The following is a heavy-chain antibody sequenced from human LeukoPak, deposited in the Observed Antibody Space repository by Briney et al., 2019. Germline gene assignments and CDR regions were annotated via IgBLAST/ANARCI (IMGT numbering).Heavy chain of an antibody. V-gene: IGHV4-4*07. CDR1: GGSMSRYY. Sequence: SDTLSLTCSVSGGSMSRYYWNWLRQPAGKGLEWIGRIYSTGSADYTPSLQSRVTMSVDTSKNEFSLRLTSVTAADTAIYYCARDRWFDTWGQGTLVTVSS. CDR3: ARDRWFDT. CDR2: IYSTGSA. J-gene: IGHJ5*02.